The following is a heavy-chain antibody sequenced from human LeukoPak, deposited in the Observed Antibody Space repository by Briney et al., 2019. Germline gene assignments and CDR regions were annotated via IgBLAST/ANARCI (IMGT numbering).Heavy chain of an antibody. CDR2: ISSSSAYI. Sequence: GGSLRLSCVASGFIFSDYSMDWVRQAPGKGLEWVSSISSSSAYIFYSDSVKGRFTISRDNAQSSLYLQMNSLRAGDTAVYYCARDRGYSYGYGFDYWGQGTLVTVSS. J-gene: IGHJ4*02. CDR3: ARDRGYSYGYGFDY. CDR1: GFIFSDYS. V-gene: IGHV3-21*06. D-gene: IGHD5-18*01.